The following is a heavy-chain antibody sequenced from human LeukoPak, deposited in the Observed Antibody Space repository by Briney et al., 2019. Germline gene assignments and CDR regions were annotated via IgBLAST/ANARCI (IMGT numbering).Heavy chain of an antibody. D-gene: IGHD3-22*01. CDR3: ARDGPLYYDRSGYPDYYYYMDV. CDR1: GYSISSGYY. J-gene: IGHJ6*03. CDR2: IYHSGSA. Sequence: SETLSLTCTVSGYSISSGYYWGWIRQPPGKGLEWIGSIYHSGSAYYNPSLKSRVTISVDTSKNQFSLKLSSVTAADTAVYYCARDGPLYYDRSGYPDYYYYMDVWGKGTTVTVSS. V-gene: IGHV4-38-2*02.